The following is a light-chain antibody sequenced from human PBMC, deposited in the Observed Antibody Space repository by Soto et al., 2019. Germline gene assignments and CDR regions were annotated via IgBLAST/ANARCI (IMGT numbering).Light chain of an antibody. CDR3: QQYYSYPPIT. V-gene: IGKV1-8*01. J-gene: IGKJ5*01. Sequence: AIRMTQSPSSLSASTGDRVTITCRASQGISSYLAWYQQKPGKAPKLLIYAASTLQSGVPSRFSGNGSGTDFTLTISCLQSEDFATYYCQQYYSYPPITVGQGTRLESK. CDR1: QGISSY. CDR2: AAS.